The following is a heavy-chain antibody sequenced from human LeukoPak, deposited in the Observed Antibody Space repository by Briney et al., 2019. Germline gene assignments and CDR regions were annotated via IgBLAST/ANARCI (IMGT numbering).Heavy chain of an antibody. CDR1: GFTFSNYW. J-gene: IGHJ6*03. D-gene: IGHD6-25*01. CDR2: INSDGSST. CDR3: AREGVPAYSSGWYYYMDV. V-gene: IGHV3-74*01. Sequence: GGSLRLSCAASGFTFSNYWMHWVRQAPGKGLVWVSHINSDGSSTSYADSVEGRFSISRDNAKNTLYLQMNSLRAEDTAVYYCAREGVPAYSSGWYYYMDVWGKGTAVTVSS.